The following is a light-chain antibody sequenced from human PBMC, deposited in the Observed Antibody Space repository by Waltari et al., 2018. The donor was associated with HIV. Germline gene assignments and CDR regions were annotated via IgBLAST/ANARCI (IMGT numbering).Light chain of an antibody. CDR3: SSYSRGALL. J-gene: IGLJ2*01. V-gene: IGLV2-14*01. CDR1: SNDIGSYNY. Sequence: QSVLTQPASVSGSPGQSLTLSCTGTSNDIGSYNYVSWYQQSPEKAPKLIIYEVSYRPSGVSSRFSGSKSGNTASLTISGLQTEDEAYYHCSSYSRGALLFGGGTKVTVL. CDR2: EVS.